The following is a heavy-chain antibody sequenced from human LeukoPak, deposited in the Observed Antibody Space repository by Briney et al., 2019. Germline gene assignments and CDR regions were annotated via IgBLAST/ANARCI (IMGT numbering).Heavy chain of an antibody. CDR3: ARVGISNWFDP. J-gene: IGHJ5*02. CDR2: INAGNGNT. V-gene: IGHV1-3*01. CDR1: GYTFTSYA. D-gene: IGHD7-27*01. Sequence: ASVKVSCTASGYTFTSYAMHWVRQAPGQRLEWMGWINAGNGNTKYSQKFQGRVTITRDTSASTAYMELSSLRSEDTAVYYCARVGISNWFDPWGQGTLVTVSS.